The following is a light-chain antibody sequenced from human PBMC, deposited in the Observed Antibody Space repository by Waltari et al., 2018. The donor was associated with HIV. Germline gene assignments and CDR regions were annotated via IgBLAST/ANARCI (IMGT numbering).Light chain of an antibody. CDR1: KDISSY. J-gene: IGKJ1*01. Sequence: IRMPHSQSSFPPSPAEKVTFTCRLSKDISSYLAWYQQKPGKAPKLLINAASTLQTGFPSRFNGSGSGTDFTLTISCLQSEDFATYYCQQYYNYPRTFGQGTRVEIK. V-gene: IGKV1-8*01. CDR2: AAS. CDR3: QQYYNYPRT.